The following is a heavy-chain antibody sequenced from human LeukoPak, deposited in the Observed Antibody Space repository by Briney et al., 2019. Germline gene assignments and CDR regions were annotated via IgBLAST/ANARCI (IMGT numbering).Heavy chain of an antibody. CDR1: GFTFSSYG. CDR2: ISYDGSNK. Sequence: GGSLRLSCAASGFTFSSYGMHWARQAPGKGLEWVAVISYDGSNKYYADSVKGRFTISRDNSKNTLYLQMNSLRAEDTAVYYCAKGRYYDSSGYLDFDYWGQGTLVTVSS. V-gene: IGHV3-30*18. CDR3: AKGRYYDSSGYLDFDY. J-gene: IGHJ4*02. D-gene: IGHD3-22*01.